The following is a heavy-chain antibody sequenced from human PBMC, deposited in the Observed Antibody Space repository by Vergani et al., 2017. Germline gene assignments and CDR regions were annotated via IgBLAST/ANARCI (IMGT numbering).Heavy chain of an antibody. CDR2: INPSGGHT. D-gene: IGHD3-9*01. V-gene: IGHV1-46*03. CDR3: ARGECGILTGYRY. Sequence: QVQVVQSGAEVKKSGASVKLSCKTSGYTFSNYYMHWVRQAPGQGLEWMEIINPSGGHTNYAQKFQGRVTMTRDTSTSTVYMELSSLRSEDTAIYYCARGECGILTGYRYWGQGTLVTVSA. J-gene: IGHJ4*02. CDR1: GYTFSNYY.